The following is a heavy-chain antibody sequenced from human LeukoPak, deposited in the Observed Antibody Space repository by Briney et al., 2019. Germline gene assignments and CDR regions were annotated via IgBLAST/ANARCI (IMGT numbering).Heavy chain of an antibody. CDR2: IYTSGST. Sequence: SQTLSLTCTVSGGSISSGSYYWSWIRQPAGKGLEWIGRIYTSGSTNYNPSLKSRVTISVDTSKNQFSLKLSSVTAADTAVYYCATYGDYDAFDIWGQGTMVTVSS. D-gene: IGHD4-17*01. CDR1: GGSISSGSYY. J-gene: IGHJ3*02. V-gene: IGHV4-61*02. CDR3: ATYGDYDAFDI.